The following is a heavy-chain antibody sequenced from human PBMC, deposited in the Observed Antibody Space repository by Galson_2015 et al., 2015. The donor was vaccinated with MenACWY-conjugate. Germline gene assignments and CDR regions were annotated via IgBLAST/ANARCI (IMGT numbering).Heavy chain of an antibody. CDR1: GYTFANFG. D-gene: IGHD3-10*01. Sequence: SVKVSCKASGYTFANFGISWVRQAPGQGLEWMGWIGAYNANTNYAQKLQGRVTMTTDTSTSTGYMELRSLKSDDTAVYYCARAAPYYSGPGSPEDYWGQGTLVTVSS. CDR3: ARAAPYYSGPGSPEDY. V-gene: IGHV1-18*01. J-gene: IGHJ4*02. CDR2: IGAYNANT.